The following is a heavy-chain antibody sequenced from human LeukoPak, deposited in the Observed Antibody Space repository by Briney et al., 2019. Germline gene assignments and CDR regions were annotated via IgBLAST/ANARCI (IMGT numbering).Heavy chain of an antibody. Sequence: SETLSLTCAVSGGSISSYYWSWIRQPPGKGLEWIGYIYYSGSTNYNPSLKNRVTISVDTSKNQFSLKLSSVTAADTAVYYCARSMTTVITLDYWGQGTLVTVSS. CDR1: GGSISSYY. CDR3: ARSMTTVITLDY. CDR2: IYYSGST. D-gene: IGHD4-17*01. V-gene: IGHV4-59*01. J-gene: IGHJ4*02.